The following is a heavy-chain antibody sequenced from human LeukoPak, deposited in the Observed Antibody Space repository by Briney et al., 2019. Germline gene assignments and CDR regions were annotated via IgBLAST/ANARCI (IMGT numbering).Heavy chain of an antibody. CDR1: GFTFSTCW. Sequence: PGGSLRLSCAASGFTFSTCWMSWVRQAPGKGLEWVANIKQDGSEKYYIDSVKGRFTISRDNAKNSLYLQMNSLRGEDTAMYYCARDSAGNDYWGQGTLVSVSS. CDR3: ARDSAGNDY. D-gene: IGHD6-13*01. V-gene: IGHV3-7*01. J-gene: IGHJ4*02. CDR2: IKQDGSEK.